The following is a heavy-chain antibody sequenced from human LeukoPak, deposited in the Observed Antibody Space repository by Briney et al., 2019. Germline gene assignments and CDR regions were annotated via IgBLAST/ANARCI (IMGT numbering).Heavy chain of an antibody. J-gene: IGHJ6*02. Sequence: GESLKTSCKGSGYSFTSYWIAWLRQMPGKGLEWMGIIYPGDSDTKYSPSFQGQVTISADKSISTVYLQWSSLKASDTAMYYCARGSLLDYYYGMDVWGQGTTVTASS. CDR3: ARGSLLDYYYGMDV. CDR1: GYSFTSYW. D-gene: IGHD3-3*01. V-gene: IGHV5-51*01. CDR2: IYPGDSDT.